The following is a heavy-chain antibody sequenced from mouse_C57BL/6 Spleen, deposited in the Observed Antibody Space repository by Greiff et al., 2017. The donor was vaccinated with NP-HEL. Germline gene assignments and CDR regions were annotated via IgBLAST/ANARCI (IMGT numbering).Heavy chain of an antibody. V-gene: IGHV1-26*01. CDR2: INPNNGGT. J-gene: IGHJ3*01. D-gene: IGHD2-4*01. CDR3: ARSGGLRRWFAY. Sequence: VQLQQSGPELVKPGASVKISCKASGYTFTDYYMNWVKQSHGKSLEWIGDINPNNGGTSYNQKFKGKATLTVDKSSSTAYMELRSLTSEDSAVYYCARSGGLRRWFAYWGQGTLVTVSA. CDR1: GYTFTDYY.